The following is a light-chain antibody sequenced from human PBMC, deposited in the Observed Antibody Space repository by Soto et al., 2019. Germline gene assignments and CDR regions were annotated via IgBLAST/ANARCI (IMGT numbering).Light chain of an antibody. V-gene: IGLV2-14*01. CDR1: SSDVGGYNY. Sequence: QSVLTQPASVSGSPGQSITISCTGTSSDVGGYNYVSWYQQHPGKAPKLMIYDVSNRPSGVSNRFSGSKSGNTASLTISGLQAEDDADYYCSSYTSSSTPVVFGGGTKVPVL. J-gene: IGLJ2*01. CDR3: SSYTSSSTPVV. CDR2: DVS.